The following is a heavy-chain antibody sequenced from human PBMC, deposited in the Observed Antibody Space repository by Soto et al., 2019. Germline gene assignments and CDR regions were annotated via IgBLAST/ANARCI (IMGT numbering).Heavy chain of an antibody. CDR3: ARGVNYYDSSGSSWFDP. CDR2: IYYSGST. J-gene: IGHJ5*02. V-gene: IGHV4-30-4*01. Sequence: SETLSLTCTVSGGSISSCDYYWSWIRQPPGKGLEWIGYIYYSGSTYYNPSLKSRVTISVDTSKNQFSLKLSSVTAADTAVYYCARGVNYYDSSGSSWFDPWGQGALVTVSS. CDR1: GGSISSCDYY. D-gene: IGHD3-22*01.